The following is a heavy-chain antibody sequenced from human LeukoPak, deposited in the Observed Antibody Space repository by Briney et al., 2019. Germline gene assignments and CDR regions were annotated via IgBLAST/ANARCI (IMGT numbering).Heavy chain of an antibody. CDR1: GYTFTSYD. V-gene: IGHV1-8*03. Sequence: GASVKVSCKASGYTFTSYDINWVRQATGQGLEWMGWMNPNSGNTGYAQKFQGRVTITRNTSISTAYMELSSLRSEDTAVYYCARVHKDPTVGIFWDTQQYYFDYWGQGTLVTVSS. CDR3: ARVHKDPTVGIFWDTQQYYFDY. D-gene: IGHD4-11*01. J-gene: IGHJ4*02. CDR2: MNPNSGNT.